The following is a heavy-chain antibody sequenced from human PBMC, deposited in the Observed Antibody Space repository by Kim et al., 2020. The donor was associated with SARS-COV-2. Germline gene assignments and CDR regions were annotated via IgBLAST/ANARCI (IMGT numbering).Heavy chain of an antibody. V-gene: IGHV3-23*01. J-gene: IGHJ6*02. CDR3: AKGQLHYYYGMDV. D-gene: IGHD2-2*01. Sequence: YAESGKGRLTISRDNSKNTLDLRMNSLRAEDTAVYYCAKGQLHYYYGMDVWGQGTTVTVSS.